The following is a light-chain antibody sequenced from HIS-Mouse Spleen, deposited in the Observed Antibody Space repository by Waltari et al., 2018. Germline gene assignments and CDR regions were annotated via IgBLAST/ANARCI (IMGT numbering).Light chain of an antibody. V-gene: IGLV3-10*01. CDR2: EDS. J-gene: IGLJ2*01. CDR1: ALPQKH. Sequence: SYELTQPPSVSVCPGQPATLTCSGHALPQKHPYSYQPKSGQAPVLVTYEDSKRPSGIPERCSGSSSGTMATLTSSGAQVEDEADYYCYSTDSSCNHRVFGGGTKLTVL. CDR3: YSTDSSCNHRV.